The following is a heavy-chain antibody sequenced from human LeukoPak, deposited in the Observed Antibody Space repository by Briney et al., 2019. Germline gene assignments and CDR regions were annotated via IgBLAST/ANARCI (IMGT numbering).Heavy chain of an antibody. CDR3: ARAKWGSDFDY. CDR2: IYSGGST. J-gene: IGHJ4*02. D-gene: IGHD1-26*01. CDR1: GFTVSSNY. V-gene: IGHV3-66*02. Sequence: GGSLRLSCAASGFTVSSNYMSWVRQAPGKGLEWVSVIYSGGSTYYADSVKGRFTISTDNSKNTLYLQMNSLRAEDTAVYYCARAKWGSDFDYWGQGTLVTVSS.